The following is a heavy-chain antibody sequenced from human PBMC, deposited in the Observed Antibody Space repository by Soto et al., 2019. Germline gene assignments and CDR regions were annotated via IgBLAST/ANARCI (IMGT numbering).Heavy chain of an antibody. CDR1: GYTYRGYV. V-gene: IGHV1-18*01. J-gene: IGHJ4*02. CDR2: ISAYNGNT. Sequence: YCGRSGYTYRGYVISCVRQAPKQRLEWMGWISAYNGNTNYAQKLQGRVTMTTDTSTSTAYMELRSLRSDDTAVYYFAREKRDDFWSGYYHFDYWGQGTLVTVS. D-gene: IGHD3-3*01. CDR3: AREKRDDFWSGYYHFDY.